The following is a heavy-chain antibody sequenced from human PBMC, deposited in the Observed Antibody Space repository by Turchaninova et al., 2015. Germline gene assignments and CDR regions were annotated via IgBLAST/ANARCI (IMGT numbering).Heavy chain of an antibody. CDR2: MYHSGST. J-gene: IGHJ4*01. CDR1: GYFISSGYY. Sequence: QVQLQESGPGLVRPSAPLSLTCAVPGYFISSGYYWGWIRQPPGKGGDGIGSMYHSGSTYYNPSLKSRVTISVDTSKNQFSLKLNSVTVADTAVYYCARLSGDLDGIDYWGHGTLVTVSS. V-gene: IGHV4-38-2*01. D-gene: IGHD7-27*01. CDR3: ARLSGDLDGIDY.